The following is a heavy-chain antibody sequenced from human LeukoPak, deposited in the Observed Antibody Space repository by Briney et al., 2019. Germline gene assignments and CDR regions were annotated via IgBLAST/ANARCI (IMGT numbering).Heavy chain of an antibody. CDR2: IGAGVTNT. J-gene: IGHJ3*01. V-gene: IGHV3-23*01. Sequence: GGSLRLSCAAPGFTFTSNAITWLRQAPGKGLEWVASIGAGVTNTYYADSVAGRFTISRDNSMQTLFVQMNSLRAEDTAVYFCAKDSGRLGVREVFDFCGQGTMVTVSS. CDR1: GFTFTSNA. CDR3: AKDSGRLGVREVFDF. D-gene: IGHD7-27*01.